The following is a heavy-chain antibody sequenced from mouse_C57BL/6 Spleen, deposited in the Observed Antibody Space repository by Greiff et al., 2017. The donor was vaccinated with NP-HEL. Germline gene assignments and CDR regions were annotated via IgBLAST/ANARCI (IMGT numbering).Heavy chain of an antibody. CDR3: ARSGYGNAMDY. J-gene: IGHJ4*01. CDR1: GYTFTDYY. Sequence: EVQLQQSGPELVKPGASVKISCKASGYTFTDYYMNWVKQSHGKSLEWIGDINPNNGGTSYNQKFKGKATLTVDKSSSTAYMELRSLTSEDSAVYYCARSGYGNAMDYWGQGTSVTVSS. CDR2: INPNNGGT. V-gene: IGHV1-26*01. D-gene: IGHD2-1*01.